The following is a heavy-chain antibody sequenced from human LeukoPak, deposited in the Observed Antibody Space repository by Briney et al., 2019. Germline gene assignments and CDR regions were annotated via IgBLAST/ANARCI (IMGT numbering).Heavy chain of an antibody. CDR2: ISRSSIYM. J-gene: IGHJ4*02. V-gene: IGHV3-21*01. CDR3: ARANYDSSGYYPLIYY. D-gene: IGHD3-22*01. Sequence: GGSLRLSCAASGFTFSNYNMSWVRQAPGKVLEWVSSISRSSIYMYYADSVKGRFTISRDNAKNSLYLQMNSLRAEDTAVYYCARANYDSSGYYPLIYYWGQGTLVTVSS. CDR1: GFTFSNYN.